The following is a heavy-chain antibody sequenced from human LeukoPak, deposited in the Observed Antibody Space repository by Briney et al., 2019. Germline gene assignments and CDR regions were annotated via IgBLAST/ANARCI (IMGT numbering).Heavy chain of an antibody. Sequence: SETLSLTCTVSGGSISSGGYYWSWIRQHPGKGLEWIGYIYYSGSTYYNPSLKSRVTISVDTSKNQFSLKLSSVAAADTAVYYCARVGDYGDPYYFDYWGQGTLVTVSS. V-gene: IGHV4-31*03. CDR3: ARVGDYGDPYYFDY. J-gene: IGHJ4*02. CDR1: GGSISSGGYY. D-gene: IGHD4-17*01. CDR2: IYYSGST.